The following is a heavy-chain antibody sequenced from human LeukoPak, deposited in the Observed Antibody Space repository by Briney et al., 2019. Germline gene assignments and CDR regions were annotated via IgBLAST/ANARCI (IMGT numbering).Heavy chain of an antibody. CDR3: ARESYDSSGYPDYFDY. Sequence: SETLSLTCAVYGGSFSGYYRSWIRQPPGKGLEWIGEINHSGSTNYNPSLKSRVTISVDTSKNQFSLKLSSVTAADTAVYYCARESYDSSGYPDYFDYWGQGTLVTVSS. D-gene: IGHD3-22*01. CDR2: INHSGST. J-gene: IGHJ4*02. CDR1: GGSFSGYY. V-gene: IGHV4-34*01.